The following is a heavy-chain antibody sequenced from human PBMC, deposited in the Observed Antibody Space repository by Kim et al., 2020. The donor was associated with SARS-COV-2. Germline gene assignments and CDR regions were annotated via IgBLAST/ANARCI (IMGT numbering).Heavy chain of an antibody. J-gene: IGHJ4*02. D-gene: IGHD6-19*01. Sequence: AESVKGRFTISRDNSKNTLYLQMNSLRAEDTAVYYCARDQGYSSGSFDYWGQGTLVTVSS. V-gene: IGHV3-30*01. CDR3: ARDQGYSSGSFDY.